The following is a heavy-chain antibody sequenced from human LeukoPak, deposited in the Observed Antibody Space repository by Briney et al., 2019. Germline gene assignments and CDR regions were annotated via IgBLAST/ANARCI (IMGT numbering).Heavy chain of an antibody. Sequence: SETLSLTCTVSGGSISSYYWSWIRQPPGKGLEWIGEINHSGSTNYNPSLKSRVTISVDTSKNQFSLKLSSVTAADTAVYYCAGGLRYYYDSSGYYAGEWGQGTLVTVSS. J-gene: IGHJ4*02. D-gene: IGHD3-22*01. CDR3: AGGLRYYYDSSGYYAGE. CDR1: GGSISSYY. V-gene: IGHV4-34*01. CDR2: INHSGST.